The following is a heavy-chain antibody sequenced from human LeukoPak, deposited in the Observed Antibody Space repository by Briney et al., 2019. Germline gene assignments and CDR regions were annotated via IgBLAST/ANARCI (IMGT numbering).Heavy chain of an antibody. CDR3: ARDQGGYYYDSSGPTTGLDY. V-gene: IGHV1-46*01. D-gene: IGHD3-22*01. CDR1: GYTFTGYY. CDR2: INPSGGST. J-gene: IGHJ4*02. Sequence: GASVKVSCKASGYTFTGYYMHWVRQAPGQGLEWMGIINPSGGSTSYAQKFQGRVTMTKDMSTSTVYMELSSLRSEDTAVYYCARDQGGYYYDSSGPTTGLDYWGQGTLVTVSS.